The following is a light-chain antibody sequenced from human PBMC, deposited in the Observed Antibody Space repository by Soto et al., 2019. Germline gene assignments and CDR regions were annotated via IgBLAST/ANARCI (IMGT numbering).Light chain of an antibody. V-gene: IGKV1-5*03. Sequence: DIQMTQSPSTLSASVGDRVTITCRASQSISSWLAWYQQKPGKAPNLLIYKASNLESGVPSRFSGSESGTEFTLTISSLQPDDFATYCCQQYNSYSLYTFGQGTKLEIK. J-gene: IGKJ2*01. CDR3: QQYNSYSLYT. CDR1: QSISSW. CDR2: KAS.